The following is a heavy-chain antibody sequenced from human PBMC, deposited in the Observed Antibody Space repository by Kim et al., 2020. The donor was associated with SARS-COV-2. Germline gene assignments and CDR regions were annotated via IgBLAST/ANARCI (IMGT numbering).Heavy chain of an antibody. J-gene: IGHJ5*02. Sequence: YRPSFQGQVTISADKSISTAYLQWSSLKASDTAMYYCARRRSSSPNWFDPWGQGTLVTVSS. D-gene: IGHD6-13*01. CDR3: ARRRSSSPNWFDP. V-gene: IGHV5-51*01.